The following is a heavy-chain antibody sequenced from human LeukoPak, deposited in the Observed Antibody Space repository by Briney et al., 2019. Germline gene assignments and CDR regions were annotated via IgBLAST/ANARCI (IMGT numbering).Heavy chain of an antibody. CDR1: GFTFSSYA. CDR2: IGSGT. Sequence: GGSLRLSCGASGFTFSSYAMSWVRQAPGKGLERVSAIGSGTYYADSVKGRFTISRDNSKNTLYLQMNSLRAEDTAVYYCARDSPEGFLDLSMDVWGQGTTVTVSS. J-gene: IGHJ6*02. D-gene: IGHD3/OR15-3a*01. V-gene: IGHV3-23*01. CDR3: ARDSPEGFLDLSMDV.